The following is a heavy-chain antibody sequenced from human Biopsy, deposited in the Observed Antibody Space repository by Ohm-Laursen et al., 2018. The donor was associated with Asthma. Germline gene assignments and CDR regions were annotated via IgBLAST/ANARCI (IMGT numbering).Heavy chain of an antibody. J-gene: IGHJ6*02. CDR2: LIPVLGTA. D-gene: IGHD5-12*01. CDR1: GASLGSFINYA. CDR3: ARGYSGTDRIVYYYSGMEV. V-gene: IGHV1-69*13. Sequence: GASVTVSCKASGASLGSFINYAISWVRQAPRQGLEWMGGLIPVLGTADYAPMFEGRVTITADESTSTAYLELTSLRFEDTAVYYCARGYSGTDRIVYYYSGMEVWGQGTTVTVSS.